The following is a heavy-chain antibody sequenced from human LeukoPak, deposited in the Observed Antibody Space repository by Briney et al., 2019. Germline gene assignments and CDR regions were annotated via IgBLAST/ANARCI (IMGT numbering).Heavy chain of an antibody. Sequence: SETLSLTCTVSGDSISSYYWSWIRQPSGKGLEWIGYIYNSETTNYNPSLKSRATISVDTSKNQFSLDLTSVTAADTAVYYCARGRYYYDSSGYYYHNWFDPWGQGTLVIVSS. CDR3: ARGRYYYDSSGYYYHNWFDP. J-gene: IGHJ5*02. CDR1: GDSISSYY. V-gene: IGHV4-59*01. D-gene: IGHD3-22*01. CDR2: IYNSETT.